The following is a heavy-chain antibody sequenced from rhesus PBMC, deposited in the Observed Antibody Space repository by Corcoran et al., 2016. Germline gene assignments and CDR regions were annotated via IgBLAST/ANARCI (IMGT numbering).Heavy chain of an antibody. CDR3: ARSGRLYFDY. V-gene: IGHV4-65*01. D-gene: IGHD6-31*01. J-gene: IGHJ4*01. CDR2: ISGSSGST. CDR1: GGSVSSRNW. Sequence: QVQLQESGPGLVKPSETLSLTCAVSGGSVSSRNWWSWIRQPPGKGLEWIGYISGSSGSTYYNPSLKSRVTISTDTSKNQFSLKLSSVTAADTAVYYCARSGRLYFDYWGQGVLVTVSS.